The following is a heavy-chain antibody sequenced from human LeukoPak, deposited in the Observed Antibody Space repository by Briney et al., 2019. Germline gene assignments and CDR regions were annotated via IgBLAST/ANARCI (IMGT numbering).Heavy chain of an antibody. Sequence: GGSLRLSCAASGFTFSNYAMHWVRQAPGKGLEWVAVISYDRSNQYYADSVKGRFTISRDSSKNTLYLQMNSLRPEDTAVYYCARNDYGDYYYYYYNMDVWGKGTTVTISS. CDR2: ISYDRSNQ. J-gene: IGHJ6*03. CDR3: ARNDYGDYYYYYYNMDV. D-gene: IGHD4-17*01. V-gene: IGHV3-30*04. CDR1: GFTFSNYA.